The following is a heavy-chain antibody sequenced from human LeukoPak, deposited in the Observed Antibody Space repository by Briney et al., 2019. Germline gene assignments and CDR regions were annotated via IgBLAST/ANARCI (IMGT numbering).Heavy chain of an antibody. Sequence: SETLSLTCPVSGYSISSGYYWGWIRQPPGKGLEWIGSIYHSGSTYYNPSLKSRVTISVDTSKNQFSLKLSSVTAADTAVYYCARGYSSSWFYFDSWGQGTLVTVSS. CDR3: ARGYSSSWFYFDS. V-gene: IGHV4-38-2*02. CDR1: GYSISSGYY. J-gene: IGHJ4*02. CDR2: IYHSGST. D-gene: IGHD6-13*01.